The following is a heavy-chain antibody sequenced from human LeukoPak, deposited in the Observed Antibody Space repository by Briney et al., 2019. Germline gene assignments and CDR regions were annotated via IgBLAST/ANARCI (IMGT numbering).Heavy chain of an antibody. CDR3: ARGGYSFDY. CDR2: ISYSGST. CDR1: GGSISRYY. J-gene: IGHJ4*02. D-gene: IGHD5-18*01. Sequence: PSETLSLTCTVSGGSISRYYWSWIRRPPGKGLEWIGYISYSGSTNYNPSLKSRVTISVDTSKNQFSLKLSSVTAADTAVYYCARGGYSFDYWGQGTLVTVSS. V-gene: IGHV4-59*12.